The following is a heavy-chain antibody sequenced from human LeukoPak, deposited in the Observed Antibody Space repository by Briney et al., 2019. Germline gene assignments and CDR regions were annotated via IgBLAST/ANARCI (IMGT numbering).Heavy chain of an antibody. J-gene: IGHJ6*02. CDR3: ARDPPRIVVVVAATNYYGMDV. V-gene: IGHV1-46*01. D-gene: IGHD2-15*01. CDR1: GYTFTSYY. Sequence: ASVKVSCKASGYTFTSYYMHWVRQAPGQGLEWMGTINPSGGSTSYAQKFQGRVTMTRHTSTSTVYMELSSLRSEDTAVYYCARDPPRIVVVVAATNYYGMDVWGQGTTVTVSS. CDR2: INPSGGST.